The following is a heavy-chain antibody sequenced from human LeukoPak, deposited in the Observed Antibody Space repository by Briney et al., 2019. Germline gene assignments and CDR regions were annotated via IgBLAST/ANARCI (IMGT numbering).Heavy chain of an antibody. V-gene: IGHV3-30*14. D-gene: IGHD5-18*01. CDR1: GLSFASYS. CDR2: ISNDGSNK. CDR3: ARARRDLYSYGHGYFDY. J-gene: IGHJ4*02. Sequence: GRSLRLACAPSGLSFASYSTDCVRHAPGNWREWEAVISNDGSNKYYADSVKGRFTISRDNSKNTLYLQMNSLRAEDTAVYYCARARRDLYSYGHGYFDYWGQGTLVTVSS.